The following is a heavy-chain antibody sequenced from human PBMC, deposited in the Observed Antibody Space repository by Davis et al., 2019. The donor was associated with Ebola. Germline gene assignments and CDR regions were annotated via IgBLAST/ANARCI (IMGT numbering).Heavy chain of an antibody. Sequence: ASVKVSCKASGYTFTGYYMHWVRQAPGQGLEWMGWINPNSGGTNYAQKFQGRVTMTRDTSISTAYMELSRLRSDDTAVYYCARDLDPYGSGSYLSHFDYWGQGTLVTVSS. CDR2: INPNSGGT. J-gene: IGHJ4*02. CDR3: ARDLDPYGSGSYLSHFDY. V-gene: IGHV1-2*02. CDR1: GYTFTGYY. D-gene: IGHD3-10*01.